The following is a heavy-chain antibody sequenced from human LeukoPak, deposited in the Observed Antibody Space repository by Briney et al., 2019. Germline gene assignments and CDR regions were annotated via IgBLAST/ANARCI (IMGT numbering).Heavy chain of an antibody. D-gene: IGHD6-19*01. J-gene: IGHJ4*02. Sequence: GGSLRLSCSASGFIFSSNAMHWVRQAPRKGLEYVSAISSNGGTTYYTDSVKDRFTISRDNSKNTLYLQMSSLRAEDTAVYYCVRASYSSGWYGDCWGQGTLVTVSS. V-gene: IGHV3-64D*06. CDR1: GFIFSSNA. CDR2: ISSNGGTT. CDR3: VRASYSSGWYGDC.